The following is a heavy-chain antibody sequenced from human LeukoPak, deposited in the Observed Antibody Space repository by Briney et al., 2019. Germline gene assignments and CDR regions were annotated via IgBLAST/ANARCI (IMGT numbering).Heavy chain of an antibody. Sequence: PSETLSLTCTVSGGSISSYYWSWIRQPPGKGLEWIGYIHNNGVTNYNPSLKSRGTMSVDTSKNQFSLKLTSVTAADTAVYYCARVGDWNDLVYWGQGTLVTVSS. J-gene: IGHJ4*02. D-gene: IGHD1-1*01. CDR1: GGSISSYY. CDR2: IHNNGVT. V-gene: IGHV4-59*01. CDR3: ARVGDWNDLVY.